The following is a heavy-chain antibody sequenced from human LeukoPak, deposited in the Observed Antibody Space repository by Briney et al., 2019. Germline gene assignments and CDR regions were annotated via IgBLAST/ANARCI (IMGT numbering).Heavy chain of an antibody. Sequence: PSETLSLTCAVSGGSISSSNWWSWVRQPPGKGLEWIGEIHHSGSINYNPSLRSRVTISIDRSKNQFSLKLNSMTAADTAVYYCARGGSHSRRDLLNWGQGTLVTVSS. D-gene: IGHD2-15*01. CDR1: GGSISSSNW. V-gene: IGHV4-4*02. J-gene: IGHJ4*02. CDR3: ARGGSHSRRDLLN. CDR2: IHHSGSI.